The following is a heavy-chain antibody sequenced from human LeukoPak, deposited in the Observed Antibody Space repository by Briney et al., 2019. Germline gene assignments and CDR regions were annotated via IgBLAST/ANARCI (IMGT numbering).Heavy chain of an antibody. Sequence: GESLKISCKASGYSFINHWIGWVRQKPGKGLEWVGIMYPDDSDTRYSPSFQGQVSISADKSLSTAYLQWSSLKASDTAMYYRARLIYDSSGYFDYWGQGTLVTVSS. CDR3: ARLIYDSSGYFDY. CDR2: MYPDDSDT. D-gene: IGHD3-22*01. CDR1: GYSFINHW. J-gene: IGHJ4*02. V-gene: IGHV5-51*01.